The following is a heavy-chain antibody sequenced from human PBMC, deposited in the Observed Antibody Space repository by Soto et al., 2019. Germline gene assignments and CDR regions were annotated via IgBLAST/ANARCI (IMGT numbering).Heavy chain of an antibody. CDR2: ISAYNGNT. Sequence: VQLAQSGAEVKKPGASVKVSCKASGYTFTSYGISWVRQAPGQGLEWMGWISAYNGNTNYAPKLQGRVTMTTDPSTQTADMELRSLKSDETAVYYCARAVAGSYYFDYWGQGTLVTVSS. J-gene: IGHJ4*02. CDR1: GYTFTSYG. CDR3: ARAVAGSYYFDY. D-gene: IGHD6-19*01. V-gene: IGHV1-18*01.